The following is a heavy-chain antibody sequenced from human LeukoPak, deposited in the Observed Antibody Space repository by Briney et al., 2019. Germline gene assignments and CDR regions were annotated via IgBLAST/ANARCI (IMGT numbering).Heavy chain of an antibody. CDR2: ISSSSSYI. Sequence: GGALRLSCAASGFTFSSYSMNWVGQAPGKGLEWVSSISSSSSYIYYADSVKSRFTISRDNAKNSLYLQMNSLRAEDTAVYYCARGRAVTAYYYYGMAVWGKGTTVTVSS. CDR1: GFTFSSYS. CDR3: ARGRAVTAYYYYGMAV. D-gene: IGHD2-21*02. J-gene: IGHJ6*04. V-gene: IGHV3-21*01.